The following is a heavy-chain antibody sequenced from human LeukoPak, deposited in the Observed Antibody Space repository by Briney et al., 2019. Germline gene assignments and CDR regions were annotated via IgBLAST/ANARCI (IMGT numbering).Heavy chain of an antibody. Sequence: GGSLRLSCAASGFTFSDYWMTWVRQAPGKGLEWVANIKPDGSEKYYVDSVKGRFTISRDNAKNSLYLQMNSLRAEDAAVYYCARQIVATTYDYWGQGTLVTVSS. J-gene: IGHJ4*02. V-gene: IGHV3-7*01. CDR1: GFTFSDYW. CDR2: IKPDGSEK. CDR3: ARQIVATTYDY. D-gene: IGHD5-12*01.